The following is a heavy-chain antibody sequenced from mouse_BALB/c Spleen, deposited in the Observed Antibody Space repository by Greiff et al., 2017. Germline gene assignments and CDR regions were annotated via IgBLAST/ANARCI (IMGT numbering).Heavy chain of an antibody. CDR1: GYSITSDYA. V-gene: IGHV3-2*02. J-gene: IGHJ4*01. CDR2: ISYSGST. D-gene: IGHD2-10*02. Sequence: VQLKESGPGLVKPSQSLSLTCTVTGYSITSDYAWNWIRQFPGNKLEWMGYISYSGSTSYNPSLKSRISITRDTSKNQFFLQLNSVTTEDTATYYCATGEYNYAMDYWGQGTSVTVSS. CDR3: ATGEYNYAMDY.